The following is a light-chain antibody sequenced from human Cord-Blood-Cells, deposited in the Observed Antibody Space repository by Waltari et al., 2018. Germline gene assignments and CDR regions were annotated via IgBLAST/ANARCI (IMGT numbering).Light chain of an antibody. CDR3: MQALQTPT. Sequence: DIVMTQSPLSLPVTPGEPASISCRSSQSILHRNGYNYLDWYLQKQGQSPQRWIYWCSNWASGVPDRFSGSGSGTDVTLKISRVEAEDVGVYYCMQALQTPTFGGGTKVEIK. J-gene: IGKJ4*01. CDR1: QSILHRNGYNY. CDR2: WCS. V-gene: IGKV2-28*01.